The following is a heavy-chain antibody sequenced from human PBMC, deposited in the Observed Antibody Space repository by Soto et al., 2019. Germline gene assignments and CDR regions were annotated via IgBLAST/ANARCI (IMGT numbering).Heavy chain of an antibody. CDR1: GYTFTSYG. J-gene: IGHJ5*02. V-gene: IGHV1-18*01. Sequence: ASVKVSCKASGYTFTSYGISWVRQAPGQGLEWMGWISAYNGNTNYAQKLQGRVTMTTDTSTSTAYMELRSLRSDDTAVYYCARDRSLTPPPTWFDPWGQGTLVTVSA. CDR2: ISAYNGNT. D-gene: IGHD3-10*01. CDR3: ARDRSLTPPPTWFDP.